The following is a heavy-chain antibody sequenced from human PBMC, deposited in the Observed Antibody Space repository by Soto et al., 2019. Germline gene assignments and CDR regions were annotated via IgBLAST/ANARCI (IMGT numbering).Heavy chain of an antibody. CDR2: IYYSGNT. Sequence: SETLSLTCTVSGDSISTADYYWNWIRQPPGKGLEWIGYIYYSGNTYYIPSLRSRVTISVDTSKNQISLKLNSVTAADTAVYYCARGIYSTSSFFDSWGQGTLVTVSS. V-gene: IGHV4-30-4*01. J-gene: IGHJ5*01. CDR3: ARGIYSTSSFFDS. D-gene: IGHD6-6*01. CDR1: GDSISTADYY.